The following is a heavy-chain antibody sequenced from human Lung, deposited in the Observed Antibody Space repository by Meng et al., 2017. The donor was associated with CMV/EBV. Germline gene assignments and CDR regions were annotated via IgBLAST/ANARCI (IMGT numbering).Heavy chain of an antibody. CDR2: INKDGSFT. J-gene: IGHJ4*02. D-gene: IGHD3-10*01. CDR3: TRDLAGRYDY. CDR1: GFTLSRYW. V-gene: IGHV3-74*01. Sequence: GGSLRLSCVASGFTLSRYWMHWVRQVPGKGLVWVSRINKDGSFTTHADSVEGRFTISRDNAKNTLFLQMSSLRAEDTAVYYCTRDLAGRYDYWGPGTLVTVSS.